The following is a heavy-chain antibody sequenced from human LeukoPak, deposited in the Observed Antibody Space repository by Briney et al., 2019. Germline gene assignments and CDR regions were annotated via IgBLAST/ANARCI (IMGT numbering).Heavy chain of an antibody. J-gene: IGHJ1*01. CDR2: MCYIGCST. Sequence: PGGSLRLSCAASGFTFSSYAMSWVRPAPGKGLEWVSAMCYIGCSTYYADPVKGRVSNSRDNSKNTPYLQMNSPRAEDTAVYYCAKDRSSSFSGFLGDWGQGTLVTVSS. D-gene: IGHD6-6*01. CDR3: AKDRSSSFSGFLGD. V-gene: IGHV3-23*01. CDR1: GFTFSSYA.